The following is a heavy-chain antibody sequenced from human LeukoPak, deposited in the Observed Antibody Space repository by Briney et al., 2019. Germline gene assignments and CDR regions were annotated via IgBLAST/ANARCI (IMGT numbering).Heavy chain of an antibody. V-gene: IGHV3-23*01. D-gene: IGHD2-2*02. CDR1: GCIFSSYA. CDR3: AKVGGYCSSDSCYTDY. Sequence: GGSLILPCSASGCIFSSYAMSWVRQAPAEGLVWVSAIFGGGGSTYYADSVKGRFTISRDNTKNTLFLQMNSLRAEDTAVYYCAKVGGYCSSDSCYTDYWGQGTLVTVSS. J-gene: IGHJ4*02. CDR2: IFGGGGST.